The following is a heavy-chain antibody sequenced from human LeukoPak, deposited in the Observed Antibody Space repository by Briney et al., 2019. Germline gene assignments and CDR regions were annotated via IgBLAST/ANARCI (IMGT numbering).Heavy chain of an antibody. CDR3: ARRRRIAAGGTDAFDI. CDR1: GGSISSGSYY. Sequence: PSETLSLTCTVSGGSISSGSYYWTWIRQPPGKGLEWIGYVYNSGSTNYNPSLKSRVTISADTSKNQFSLKLNSVTAADTAVYYCARRRRIAAGGTDAFDIWDQGTMVTVSS. D-gene: IGHD6-13*01. CDR2: VYNSGST. J-gene: IGHJ3*02. V-gene: IGHV4-61*01.